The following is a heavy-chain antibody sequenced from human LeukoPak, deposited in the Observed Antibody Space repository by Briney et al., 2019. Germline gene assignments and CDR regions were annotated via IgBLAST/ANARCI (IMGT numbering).Heavy chain of an antibody. V-gene: IGHV4-39*01. J-gene: IGHJ4*02. Sequence: KPSETLSLTCTVSGGSISSSSYYWGWIRQPPGKGLEWIGSIYYSGSTYCNPSLKSRVTISVDTSKNQFSLKLSSVTAADTAVYYCARQAIGYCSSTSCPPYYFDYWGQGTLVTVSS. CDR3: ARQAIGYCSSTSCPPYYFDY. D-gene: IGHD2-2*01. CDR2: IYYSGST. CDR1: GGSISSSSYY.